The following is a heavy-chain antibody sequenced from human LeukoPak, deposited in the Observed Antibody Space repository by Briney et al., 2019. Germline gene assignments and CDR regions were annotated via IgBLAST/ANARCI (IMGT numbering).Heavy chain of an antibody. CDR1: GFTFSGYW. J-gene: IGHJ6*02. V-gene: IGHV3-7*01. CDR2: IKQDGSEK. CDR3: ARDPYYYGMDV. Sequence: GGSLRLSCAASGFTFSGYWMSWVRQAPGKGLEWVSNIKQDGSEKYYVDSVRGRFTISRDNALGSLFLQMNSLRAEDTAVYYCARDPYYYGMDVWGQGTTVTVSS.